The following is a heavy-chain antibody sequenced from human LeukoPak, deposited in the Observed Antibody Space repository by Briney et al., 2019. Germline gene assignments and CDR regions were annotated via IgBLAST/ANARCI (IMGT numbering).Heavy chain of an antibody. V-gene: IGHV1-2*06. J-gene: IGHJ4*02. D-gene: IGHD6-19*01. Sequence: GASVKVSCKASGYTFTDYYMHWVRQAPGQGLEWMGRINPNSGGTNYAQKFQGRVTMTRDTSISTAYMELSRLRSDDTAVYYCARDAGSGWPHLDYWGQGTLVTVSS. CDR1: GYTFTDYY. CDR3: ARDAGSGWPHLDY. CDR2: INPNSGGT.